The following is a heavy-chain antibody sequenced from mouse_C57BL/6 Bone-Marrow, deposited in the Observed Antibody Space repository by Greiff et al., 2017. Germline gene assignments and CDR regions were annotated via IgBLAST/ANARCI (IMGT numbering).Heavy chain of an antibody. CDR1: GYAFSSSW. CDR3: HGYWFAY. J-gene: IGHJ3*01. V-gene: IGHV1-82*01. CDR2: FYPGDGDT. D-gene: IGHD2-2*01. Sequence: QVQLQQSGPELVKPGASVKISCKASGYAFSSSWMNWVKQRPGKGLEWIGRFYPGDGDTNYNGKFKGKATLTADKSSSTAYMQLSSLTSEDSAVYFCHGYWFAYWGQGTLVTVSA.